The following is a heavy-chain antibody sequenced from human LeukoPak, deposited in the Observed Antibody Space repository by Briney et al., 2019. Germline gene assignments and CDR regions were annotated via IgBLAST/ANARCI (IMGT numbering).Heavy chain of an antibody. V-gene: IGHV3-64*04. Sequence: GGSLRLSCSASGFTFSLYAMHWVRQAPGKGLEYVSAISYNGGSTYYADSVKGRFTISRDNAKNSLYLQMNSLRAEDTAVYYCAGVAAAATAYYYYYGMDVWGQGTTVTVSS. CDR2: ISYNGGST. D-gene: IGHD6-13*01. J-gene: IGHJ6*02. CDR3: AGVAAAATAYYYYYGMDV. CDR1: GFTFSLYA.